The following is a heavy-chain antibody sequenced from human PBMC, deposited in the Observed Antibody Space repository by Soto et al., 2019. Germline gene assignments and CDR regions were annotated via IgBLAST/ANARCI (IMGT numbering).Heavy chain of an antibody. CDR1: GGSISSYY. J-gene: IGHJ4*02. CDR3: ARLVVVPAASYYFDY. V-gene: IGHV4-59*08. CDR2: IYYSGST. D-gene: IGHD2-2*01. Sequence: PSETLSLTCTVSGGSISSYYWSWIRQPPGKGLEWIGYIYYSGSTNYNPSLKSRVTISVDTSKNQFSLKLSSVTAADTAVYYCARLVVVPAASYYFDYWGQGTRVTVAS.